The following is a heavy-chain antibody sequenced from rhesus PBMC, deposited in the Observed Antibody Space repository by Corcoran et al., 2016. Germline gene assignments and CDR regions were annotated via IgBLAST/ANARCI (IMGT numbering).Heavy chain of an antibody. CDR2: ISNVGGST. CDR3: AKPSYGSVIYGLDS. Sequence: EVQLVESGGGLVQPGGSLRLSCAASGFTFSSYGMSWVRHAPGKGLEWVSYISNVGGSTYYADSVKGRLTISRDNSKNTLSLKRNSLRAEDTAVYYCAKPSYGSVIYGLDSWGQGVVVTVSS. D-gene: IGHD4-29*01. CDR1: GFTFSSYG. J-gene: IGHJ6*01. V-gene: IGHV3S5*01.